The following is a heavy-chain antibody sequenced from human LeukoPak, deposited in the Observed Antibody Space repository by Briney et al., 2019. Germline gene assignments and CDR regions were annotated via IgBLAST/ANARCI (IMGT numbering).Heavy chain of an antibody. V-gene: IGHV1-2*02. CDR3: ARDLLGSGSSYSSGAWDY. J-gene: IGHJ4*02. CDR1: GYTFTGYY. Sequence: ASVKVSCKASGYTFTGYYMHWVRQAPGQGLEWMGWINPNSGGTNYAQKFQGRVTMTRDTSISTAYMELSRLRAEDTAVYYCARDLLGSGSSYSSGAWDYWGQGTLVTVSS. CDR2: INPNSGGT. D-gene: IGHD3-22*01.